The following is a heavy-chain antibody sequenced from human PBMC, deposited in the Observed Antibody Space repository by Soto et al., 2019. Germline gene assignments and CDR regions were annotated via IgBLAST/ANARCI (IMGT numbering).Heavy chain of an antibody. CDR3: TRDKNDFWSDPPSTFDY. Sequence: GGSLRLSCAASGFTFRTYGMHWVRQAPGKGLEWVGFIRSKAYGGTTEYAASVKGRFTISRDDSKSIAYLQMNSLKTEDTAVYYCTRDKNDFWSDPPSTFDYWGQGTLVTVSS. D-gene: IGHD3-3*01. CDR1: GFTFRTYG. J-gene: IGHJ4*02. V-gene: IGHV3-49*04. CDR2: IRSKAYGGTT.